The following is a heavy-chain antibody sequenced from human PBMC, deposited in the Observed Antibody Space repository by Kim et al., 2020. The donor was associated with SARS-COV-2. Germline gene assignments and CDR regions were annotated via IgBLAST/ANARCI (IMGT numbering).Heavy chain of an antibody. Sequence: GGSLRLSCAASGFTFSSYWMHWVRQAPGKGLVWVSRINSDGSSTSYADSVKGRFTISRDNAKNTLYLQMNSLRAEDTAVYYCAREERSCSGGSCYWAGAEYFQHWGQGTLVTVSS. CDR3: AREERSCSGGSCYWAGAEYFQH. J-gene: IGHJ1*01. CDR1: GFTFSSYW. V-gene: IGHV3-74*01. CDR2: INSDGSST. D-gene: IGHD2-15*01.